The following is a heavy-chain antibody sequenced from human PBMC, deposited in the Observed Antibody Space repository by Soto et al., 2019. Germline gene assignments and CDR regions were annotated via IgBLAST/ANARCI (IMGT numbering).Heavy chain of an antibody. CDR2: IYYSGST. J-gene: IGHJ5*02. Sequence: PSETLSLTCTVSGGSVSSGSYYWSWIRQPPRKGLEWIGYIYYSGSTNYNPSRKSRVTISVDTSKNQFSLKLSSVTAADTAVYSCARLPVLRFLEWLDWFDPWGQVTLVTVSS. CDR3: ARLPVLRFLEWLDWFDP. D-gene: IGHD3-3*01. CDR1: GGSVSSGSYY. V-gene: IGHV4-61*01.